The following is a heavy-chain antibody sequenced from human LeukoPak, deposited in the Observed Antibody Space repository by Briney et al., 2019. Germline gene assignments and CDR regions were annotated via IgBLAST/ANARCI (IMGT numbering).Heavy chain of an antibody. CDR1: GGSISSGSYY. J-gene: IGHJ5*02. CDR3: ARGNWFDP. Sequence: SETLSLTCTVSGGSISSGSYYWGWIRQPAGKGLEWIGRIHTSESTNYNPSLKSRVTISVDTSKNQFSLKLSSVTAADTAVYYCARGNWFDPWGQGTLVTVSS. CDR2: IHTSEST. V-gene: IGHV4-61*02.